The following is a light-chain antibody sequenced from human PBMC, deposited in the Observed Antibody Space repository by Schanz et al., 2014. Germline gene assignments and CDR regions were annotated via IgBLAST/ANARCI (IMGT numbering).Light chain of an antibody. V-gene: IGLV4-60*02. Sequence: QLVLTQSSSASAPLGSSVKLTCTLNSGHNTYIIAWHQQQPGKAPRYLMKVEGSGSYNKGSGVPDRFSGSRSGADRYLTISNLQFEDEADYYCQTWDTGIRVFGGGTKLTVL. CDR1: SGHNTYI. CDR2: VEGSGSY. J-gene: IGLJ3*02. CDR3: QTWDTGIRV.